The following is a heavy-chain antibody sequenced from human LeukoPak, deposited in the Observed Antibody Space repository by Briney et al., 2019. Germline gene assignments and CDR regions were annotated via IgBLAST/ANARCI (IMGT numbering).Heavy chain of an antibody. D-gene: IGHD2-2*01. J-gene: IGHJ2*01. CDR1: GFTFSSYS. V-gene: IGHV3-21*01. CDR3: ARDLREYCSSTSCPNWYFDL. CDR2: ISSSSSYI. Sequence: GGSLRLSCAASGFTFSSYSMYWVRQAPGKGLEWVSSISSSSSYIYYADSVKGRFTISRDNAKNSLYLQMNSLRAEDTAVYYCARDLREYCSSTSCPNWYFDLWGRGTLVTVSS.